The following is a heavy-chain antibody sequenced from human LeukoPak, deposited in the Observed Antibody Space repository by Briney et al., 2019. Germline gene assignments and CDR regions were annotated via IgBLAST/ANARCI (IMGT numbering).Heavy chain of an antibody. Sequence: GGSLRLSCAASGFTFSSYSMNWVRQAPGKGLEWVPSISSSSSYIYYADSVKGRFTISRDNAKNSLYLQMNSLRAEDTAVYYCARDLGANVPATAPIDYWGQGTLVTVSS. J-gene: IGHJ4*02. CDR1: GFTFSSYS. CDR3: ARDLGANVPATAPIDY. CDR2: ISSSSSYI. V-gene: IGHV3-21*01. D-gene: IGHD2-2*01.